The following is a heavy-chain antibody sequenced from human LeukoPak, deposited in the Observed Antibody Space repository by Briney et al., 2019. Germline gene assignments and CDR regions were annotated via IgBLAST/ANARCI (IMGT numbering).Heavy chain of an antibody. J-gene: IGHJ5*02. V-gene: IGHV4-59*01. CDR3: ARVYGYCSGGSCYHSNWFDP. CDR1: GGSISSYY. Sequence: SETLSLTCTVSGGSISSYYWSWIRQPPGKGREWVGYIYYSGSTKYNPSLKRRVTISVDKCKNQFSLKLSSVTAADTAVYYCARVYGYCSGGSCYHSNWFDPWGQGTLVTVSS. D-gene: IGHD2-15*01. CDR2: IYYSGST.